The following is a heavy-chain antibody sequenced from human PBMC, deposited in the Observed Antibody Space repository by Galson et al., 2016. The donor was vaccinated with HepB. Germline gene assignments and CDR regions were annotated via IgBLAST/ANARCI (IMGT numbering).Heavy chain of an antibody. Sequence: SETLSLTCTVSGGSISSSTYYWGWIRQPPGKGLEWLGSIYYSGSTSYNPSLKSRVTISVDTSKNYFSLQLASVSAADTAVYYCARNDTSGHGGGLFDSWRQGTLVTVSS. V-gene: IGHV4-39*02. J-gene: IGHJ4*02. CDR1: GGSISSSTYY. D-gene: IGHD3-22*01. CDR2: IYYSGST. CDR3: ARNDTSGHGGGLFDS.